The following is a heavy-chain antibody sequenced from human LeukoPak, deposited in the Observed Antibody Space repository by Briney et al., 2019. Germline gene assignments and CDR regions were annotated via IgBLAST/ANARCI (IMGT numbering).Heavy chain of an antibody. CDR2: IYNSGSI. J-gene: IGHJ5*01. CDR1: GGSISSGGYY. V-gene: IGHV4-31*03. CDR3: ARSGRNYVRVCNWLDS. Sequence: SQTLTLTCTVSGGSISSGGYYWSWIRQHPGKGLEWIGYIYNSGSIYYNPSLKSRVTISVDTSKDQFSLKLSSVTAADTAVYYCARSGRNYVRVCNWLDSWGQGNLVTVSS. D-gene: IGHD3-16*01.